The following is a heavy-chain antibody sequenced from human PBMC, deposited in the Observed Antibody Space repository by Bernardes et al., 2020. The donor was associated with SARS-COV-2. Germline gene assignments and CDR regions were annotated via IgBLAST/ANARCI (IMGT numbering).Heavy chain of an antibody. CDR2: IYYSGST. J-gene: IGHJ5*02. CDR1: GGSISSYY. CDR3: ARAPVLLTFGGVMGWFDP. Sequence: SETLSLTCTVSGGSISSYYWSWIRQPPGKGLEWIGYIYYSGSTNYNPSLKSRVTISVDTSKNQFSLKLSSVTAADTAVYYCARAPVLLTFGGVMGWFDPWGQGTLVTVSS. V-gene: IGHV4-59*01. D-gene: IGHD3-16*01.